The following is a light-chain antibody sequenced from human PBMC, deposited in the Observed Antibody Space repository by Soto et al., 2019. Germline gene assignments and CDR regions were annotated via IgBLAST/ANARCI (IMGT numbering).Light chain of an antibody. CDR3: KQALQTPLT. CDR1: QSLLHSNGYNY. J-gene: IGKJ5*01. CDR2: LGS. Sequence: DIVMTQSPLSLPVTPGEPASISCRSSQSLLHSNGYNYLDWYLQKPGQSPQLLIYLGSNRASGVPDRFSGRGSGTDFTLKISRVEAEDVGVYYCKQALQTPLTFGQGTRLEIK. V-gene: IGKV2-28*01.